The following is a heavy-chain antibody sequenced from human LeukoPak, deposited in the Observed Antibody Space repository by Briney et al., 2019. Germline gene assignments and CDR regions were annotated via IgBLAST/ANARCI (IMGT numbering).Heavy chain of an antibody. J-gene: IGHJ1*01. CDR1: GYTFTGYY. Sequence: GASVKVSCKASGYTFTGYYMHWVRQAPGQGLEWMGRINPNSGGTNYAQKFQGRVTMTRDTSISTAYMELSRLRSDDTAVYYCARPLAYCGGDCDEYLQHWGQGTLVTVSS. CDR2: INPNSGGT. CDR3: ARPLAYCGGDCDEYLQH. V-gene: IGHV1-2*06. D-gene: IGHD2-21*02.